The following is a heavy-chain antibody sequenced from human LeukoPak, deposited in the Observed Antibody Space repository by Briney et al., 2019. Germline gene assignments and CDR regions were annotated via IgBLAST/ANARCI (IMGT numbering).Heavy chain of an antibody. J-gene: IGHJ4*02. V-gene: IGHV3-21*01. D-gene: IGHD4-17*01. CDR2: ISSSSSYI. Sequence: GGSLRPSCAASGFTFSSYSMNWVRQAPREGVEWVSSISSSSSYISYAASVKGRFTISRDNAKNSLYLQMNSLRAEDTAVYYCARDRAAVTTPPFDYWGQGTLVTVSS. CDR3: ARDRAAVTTPPFDY. CDR1: GFTFSSYS.